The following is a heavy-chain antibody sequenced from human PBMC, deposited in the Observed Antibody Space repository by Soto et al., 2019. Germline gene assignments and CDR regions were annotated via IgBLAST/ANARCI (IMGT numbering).Heavy chain of an antibody. D-gene: IGHD6-19*01. V-gene: IGHV4-34*01. CDR2: VNPTGST. Sequence: WETLSLTCAVYGGSFSGYYWSWIRQSPGKGLEWIGEVNPTGSTKYNPSLKSRVTISVDTSKNQFSLNLNSVTAADTALYYCARSREQWLVDAFDIWGQGTMVTVSS. CDR1: GGSFSGYY. CDR3: ARSREQWLVDAFDI. J-gene: IGHJ3*02.